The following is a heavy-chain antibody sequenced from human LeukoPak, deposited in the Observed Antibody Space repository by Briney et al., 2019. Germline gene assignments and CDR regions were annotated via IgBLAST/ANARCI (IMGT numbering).Heavy chain of an antibody. V-gene: IGHV3-23*01. CDR3: ATTPYYYGSGIAY. Sequence: PGGSLRLSCAASGFTFSSYAMSWVRQAPGKGLEWVSAISGSGGSTYYADSVKGGFTISRDNSKNTLYLQMNSLRAGDTAVYYCATTPYYYGSGIAYWGQGTLVTVSS. J-gene: IGHJ4*02. D-gene: IGHD3-10*01. CDR1: GFTFSSYA. CDR2: ISGSGGST.